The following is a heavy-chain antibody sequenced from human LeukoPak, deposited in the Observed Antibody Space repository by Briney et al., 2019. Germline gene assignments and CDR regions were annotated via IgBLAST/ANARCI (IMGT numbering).Heavy chain of an antibody. D-gene: IGHD3-3*01. Sequence: ASVKVSCKASGYTFTGYYMHWVRQAPGQGLEWMGWINPNSGGTNYAQKFQGRVTMTRDTSISTAYMELSRLRSDDTAVYYCARESGYFKNWFDPWGQGTLVTVSS. J-gene: IGHJ5*02. CDR3: ARESGYFKNWFDP. V-gene: IGHV1-2*02. CDR1: GYTFTGYY. CDR2: INPNSGGT.